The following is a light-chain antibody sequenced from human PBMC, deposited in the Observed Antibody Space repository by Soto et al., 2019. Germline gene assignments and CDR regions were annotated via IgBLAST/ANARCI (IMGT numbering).Light chain of an antibody. CDR3: QQSYSPPRT. CDR2: AAS. CDR1: QDIGNS. V-gene: IGKV1-39*01. J-gene: IGKJ1*01. Sequence: DIQMTQSPPSLSASVGDRVTITCQASQDIGNSLNWYQHKPGKAPKLVIYAASSLQSGVPSRFSGSESGTEFTLTITSLQPEDFATYYCQQSYSPPRTFGQGTKVDIK.